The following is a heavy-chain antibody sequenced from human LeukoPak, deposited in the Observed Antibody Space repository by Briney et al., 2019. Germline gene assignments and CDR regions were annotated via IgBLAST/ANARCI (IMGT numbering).Heavy chain of an antibody. D-gene: IGHD1-14*01. CDR1: GGSISSSSFY. V-gene: IGHV4-61*01. CDR2: IYYSGST. Sequence: PSETLSLTCTVSGGSISSSSFYWSWIRQPPGKGLEWIGYIYYSGSTNYNPSLKSRVTISVDTSKNQLSLKLNSVTAADTAVYYCARGSTNFDYWGQGTLVTVSS. CDR3: ARGSTNFDY. J-gene: IGHJ4*02.